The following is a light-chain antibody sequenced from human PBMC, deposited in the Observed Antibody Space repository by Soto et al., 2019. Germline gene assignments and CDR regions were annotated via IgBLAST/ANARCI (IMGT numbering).Light chain of an antibody. Sequence: DIVMTQSPDSLAVSLGERATINCKSGKSVLYSSNDKNYLAWYQQKPGQPPKLLIYWASTRESGVPDRFSGRGSGTDFTLTISSLQAEDVAVYYCQQYYSTPWTFGQGTKVEIK. CDR3: QQYYSTPWT. V-gene: IGKV4-1*01. CDR2: WAS. J-gene: IGKJ1*01. CDR1: KSVLYSSNDKNY.